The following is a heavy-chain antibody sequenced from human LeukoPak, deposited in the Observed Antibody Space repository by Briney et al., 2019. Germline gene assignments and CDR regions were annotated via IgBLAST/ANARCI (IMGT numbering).Heavy chain of an antibody. V-gene: IGHV3-23*01. Sequence: GGSLRLSCAASGFTFSSYGMSWVRQAPGKGLEWVSAVSGSGGSTYYADSVKGRFTISRDNSKNTLYLQMNSLRAEDTAVYYCARAVGAPVFDYWGQGTLVTVSS. CDR2: VSGSGGST. D-gene: IGHD1-26*01. CDR1: GFTFSSYG. CDR3: ARAVGAPVFDY. J-gene: IGHJ4*02.